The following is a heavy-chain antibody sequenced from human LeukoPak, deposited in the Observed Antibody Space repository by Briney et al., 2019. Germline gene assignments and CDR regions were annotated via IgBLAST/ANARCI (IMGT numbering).Heavy chain of an antibody. J-gene: IGHJ1*01. Sequence: GGSPRLSCAASGFTFSSYSMNWVRQAPGKGLEWVSSISSCSSYIYYADSVKGRFTISRDNAKNSLYLQMNSLRAEDTAVYYCARASDSSGYYSYFDHWGQGTLVTVSS. CDR3: ARASDSSGYYSYFDH. CDR1: GFTFSSYS. D-gene: IGHD3-22*01. V-gene: IGHV3-21*01. CDR2: ISSCSSYI.